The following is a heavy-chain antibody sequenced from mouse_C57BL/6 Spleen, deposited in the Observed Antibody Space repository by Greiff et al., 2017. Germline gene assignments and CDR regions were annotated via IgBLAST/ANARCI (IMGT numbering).Heavy chain of an antibody. CDR3: AKDPLIYYDYDDAMDY. Sequence: EVQLQQSGPELVKPGASVKMSCKASGYTFTDYNMHWVKQSHGKSLEWIGYIYPNNGGTSYNQKFKGKATLTVNKSSSPAYMELRSLTSEDSAVYYCAKDPLIYYDYDDAMDYWGQGTSVTVSS. V-gene: IGHV1-22*01. CDR1: GYTFTDYN. J-gene: IGHJ4*01. CDR2: IYPNNGGT. D-gene: IGHD2-4*01.